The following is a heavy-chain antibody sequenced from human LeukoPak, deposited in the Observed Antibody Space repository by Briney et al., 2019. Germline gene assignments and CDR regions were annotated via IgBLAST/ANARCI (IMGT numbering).Heavy chain of an antibody. CDR2: ISSSSSYI. V-gene: IGHV3-21*01. Sequence: PGGSLRLSCAASGFTFSSYSMSWVRQAPGKGLEWVSSISSSSSYIYYADSVKGRFTISRGNAKNSLYLQMNSLRAEDTAVHYCARGYYGSGSSWFDPWGQGTLVTVSS. CDR3: ARGYYGSGSSWFDP. J-gene: IGHJ5*02. D-gene: IGHD3-10*01. CDR1: GFTFSSYS.